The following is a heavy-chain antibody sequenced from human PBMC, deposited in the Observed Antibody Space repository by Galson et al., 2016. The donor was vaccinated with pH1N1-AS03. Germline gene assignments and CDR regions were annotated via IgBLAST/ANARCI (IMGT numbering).Heavy chain of an antibody. CDR1: STYD. CDR2: IAAVGTT. D-gene: IGHD5-18*01. J-gene: IGHJ6*04. Sequence: STYDMHWVRQSAGGGLEWVSLIAAVGTTEYAGSVKGRFTIFRDNVKNSLYLQMNNLRAEDTALYYCAVWGYISNTHGLDVWGKGTTVTVSS. CDR3: AVWGYISNTHGLDV. V-gene: IGHV3-13*01.